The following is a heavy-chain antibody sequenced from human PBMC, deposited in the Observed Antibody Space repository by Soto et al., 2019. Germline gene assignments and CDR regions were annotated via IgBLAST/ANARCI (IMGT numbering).Heavy chain of an antibody. D-gene: IGHD6-19*01. CDR3: VRDLPVSGQPGGWFDP. J-gene: IGHJ5*02. Sequence: GGSVRHSVAASEFTFISHWMHWVRQAPGKGLVWVSHVSDDGTHTYYADSVKGRFTISRDNAKNTLYLQMNSLRAEDTALYYCVRDLPVSGQPGGWFDPWGQGTLVTVS. CDR2: VSDDGTHT. V-gene: IGHV3-74*01. CDR1: EFTFISHW.